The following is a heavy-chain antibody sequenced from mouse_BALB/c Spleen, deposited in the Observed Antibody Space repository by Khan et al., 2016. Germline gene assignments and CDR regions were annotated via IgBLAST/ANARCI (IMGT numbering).Heavy chain of an antibody. CDR3: ARGAY. Sequence: QVRLQQSGAELMKPGASVKISCKASGYTFSRYWIDWIKERPGHGLEWIGEILPGTDSTNYNDKFKGKAAFTAESSSSTAYIQLNSLTSEDSAVYYCARGAYWGQGTLVTVSA. CDR1: GYTFSRYW. J-gene: IGHJ3*01. CDR2: ILPGTDST. V-gene: IGHV1-9*01.